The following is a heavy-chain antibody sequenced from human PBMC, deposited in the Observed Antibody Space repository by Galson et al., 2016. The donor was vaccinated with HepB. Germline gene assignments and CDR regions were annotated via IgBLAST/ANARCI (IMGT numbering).Heavy chain of an antibody. D-gene: IGHD3-22*01. V-gene: IGHV3-64D*09. J-gene: IGHJ4*02. CDR2: ISSSGDTT. CDR1: GFTFNKYA. CDR3: VKSYYYYSSGYQPYFDS. Sequence: SLRLSCAAFGFTFNKYAMHWVRQAPGKGLDSVSAISSSGDTTYYIDSVTGTFSISRDNSKNTLYLHMSNLRAEDTALYYCVKSYYYYSSGYQPYFDSWGQGTLVTVSS.